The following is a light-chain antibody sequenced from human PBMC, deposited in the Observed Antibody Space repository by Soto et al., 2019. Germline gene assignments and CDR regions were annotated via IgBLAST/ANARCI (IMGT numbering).Light chain of an antibody. CDR2: GAS. V-gene: IGKV3-15*01. CDR1: QSVSSN. Sequence: EIVMTQSPATLSVSPGERATLSCRASQSVSSNLAWYQQKPGQAPRLLIYGASTRATGIPARFSGSGSGTEFTLTISSLQSEDFATYFCQQSYRRPRTFGQGTKVDIK. CDR3: QQSYRRPRT. J-gene: IGKJ1*01.